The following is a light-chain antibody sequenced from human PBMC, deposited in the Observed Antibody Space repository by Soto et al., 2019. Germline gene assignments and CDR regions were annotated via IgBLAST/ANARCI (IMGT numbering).Light chain of an antibody. CDR3: QQYNNWPRT. Sequence: DIVMTQSPVTLSVSPGDRATLCCRASRSVGHNLAWFQQKPGQAPRLLIYGASAGATGIPDRFSGSGFGTEFTLTISSLQSEDLAVYYGQQYNNWPRTFGQGTKVEMK. CDR1: RSVGHN. J-gene: IGKJ1*01. CDR2: GAS. V-gene: IGKV3-15*01.